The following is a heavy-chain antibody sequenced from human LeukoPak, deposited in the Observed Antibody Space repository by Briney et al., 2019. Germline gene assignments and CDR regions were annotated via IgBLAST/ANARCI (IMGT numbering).Heavy chain of an antibody. Sequence: SETLSLTCAVYGGSFSGYYWSWIRQPPGKGLEWIGYIYYSGSTNYNPSLKSRVTISVDTSKNQFSLKLSSVTAADTAVYYCARTANSGYDLFDYWGQGTLVTVSS. CDR1: GGSFSGYY. V-gene: IGHV4-59*01. CDR2: IYYSGST. CDR3: ARTANSGYDLFDY. J-gene: IGHJ4*02. D-gene: IGHD5-12*01.